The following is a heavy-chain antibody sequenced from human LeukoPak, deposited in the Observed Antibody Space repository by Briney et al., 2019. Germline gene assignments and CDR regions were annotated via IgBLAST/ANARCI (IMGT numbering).Heavy chain of an antibody. Sequence: SETLSLTCTVSGDSIGTYYWSWFRQPPGKGLEWIGYIYYSGGTSYNPSLESRITMSVDTSDNQFSLKLSSVTAADTAVYFCARQGYTYGYFGYWGQGTLVTVSS. V-gene: IGHV4-59*01. J-gene: IGHJ4*02. CDR2: IYYSGGT. D-gene: IGHD5-18*01. CDR1: GDSIGTYY. CDR3: ARQGYTYGYFGY.